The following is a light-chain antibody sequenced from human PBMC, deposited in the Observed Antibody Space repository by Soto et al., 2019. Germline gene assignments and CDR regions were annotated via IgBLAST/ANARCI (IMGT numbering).Light chain of an antibody. CDR2: HDD. Sequence: QSVLTQPPSVSEAPRQRVTISCSGSSSNIGENYVNWYQQVPGKAPKLLIYHDDLRPSGVSDRFSGSNSGTSASLAISGLQSEDEADYYCESWDDTLKGHVFGGGTKLTVL. CDR3: ESWDDTLKGHV. V-gene: IGLV1-36*01. J-gene: IGLJ3*02. CDR1: SSNIGENY.